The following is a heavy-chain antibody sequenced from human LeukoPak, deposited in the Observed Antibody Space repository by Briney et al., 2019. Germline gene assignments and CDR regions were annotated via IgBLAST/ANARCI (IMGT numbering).Heavy chain of an antibody. CDR3: ARGLRQGVPAANGDYYYYGMDV. CDR2: IIPIFGTA. D-gene: IGHD2-2*01. CDR1: GGTFSSYA. J-gene: IGHJ6*04. V-gene: IGHV1-69*13. Sequence: GASVKASCKASGGTFSSYAISWVRQAPGQGLEWMGGIIPIFGTANYAQKFQGRVTITADESTSTAYMELSSLRSEDTAVYYCARGLRQGVPAANGDYYYYGMDVWGKGTTVTVSS.